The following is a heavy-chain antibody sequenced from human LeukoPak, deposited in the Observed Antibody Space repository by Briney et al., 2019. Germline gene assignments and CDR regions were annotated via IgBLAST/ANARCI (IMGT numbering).Heavy chain of an antibody. J-gene: IGHJ4*02. CDR2: ISSSGSTI. CDR3: ARELLGYYFDY. CDR1: GFTFNDYY. V-gene: IGHV3-11*01. D-gene: IGHD1-26*01. Sequence: GGSLRLSCAASGFTFNDYYVSWIRQAPGKGLEWVSYISSSGSTIYYTDSVKGRFTISRDNAKNSLYLQMNSLRAEDTAVYYCARELLGYYFDYWGQGTLVTVSS.